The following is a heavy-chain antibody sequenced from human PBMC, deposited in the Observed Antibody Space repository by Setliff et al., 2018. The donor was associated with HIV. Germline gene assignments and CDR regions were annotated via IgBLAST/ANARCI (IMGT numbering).Heavy chain of an antibody. CDR2: INSESKYK. Sequence: GESLKISCAASGFIFSSYSMNWVRQVPGKGLQWVSSINSESKYKFYADSVKGRFTISRDNGKNSLFLQMNRLRAEDTAVYYCATLNFDDSRGYSYYWGQGILVTVS. CDR3: ATLNFDDSRGYSYY. J-gene: IGHJ4*01. CDR1: GFIFSSYS. D-gene: IGHD3-22*01. V-gene: IGHV3-21*04.